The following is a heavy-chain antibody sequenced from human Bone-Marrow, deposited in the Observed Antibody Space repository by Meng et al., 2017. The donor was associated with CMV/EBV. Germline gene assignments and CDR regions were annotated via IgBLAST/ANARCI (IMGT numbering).Heavy chain of an antibody. J-gene: IGHJ3*02. D-gene: IGHD3-10*01. Sequence: ASVKVSCKASGYTCTSYGISWVRQAPGQGLEWMGWISAYNGNTNYAQKLQGRVTMTTDTSTSTAYMELRSLRSDDTAVYYCARDRKNLYYYGSGRPDAFDIWGQGTMVTVSS. V-gene: IGHV1-18*01. CDR3: ARDRKNLYYYGSGRPDAFDI. CDR2: ISAYNGNT. CDR1: GYTCTSYG.